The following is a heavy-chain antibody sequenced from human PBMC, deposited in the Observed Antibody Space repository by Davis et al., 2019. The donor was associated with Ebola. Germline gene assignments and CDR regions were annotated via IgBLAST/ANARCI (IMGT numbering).Heavy chain of an antibody. J-gene: IGHJ6*04. CDR1: GFTFSTYS. CDR2: ISSDSDYI. V-gene: IGHV3-21*04. D-gene: IGHD3-3*01. CDR3: ARSGLSFGVVKCHYGMDA. Sequence: PGGSLRLSCAASGFTFSTYSMSWVRQAPGKGLEWVSSISSDSDYIYYADSAKGRFTISRDNAKNSLYLQMNSLRGEDTAVYYCARSGLSFGVVKCHYGMDAWGKGTTVTVSS.